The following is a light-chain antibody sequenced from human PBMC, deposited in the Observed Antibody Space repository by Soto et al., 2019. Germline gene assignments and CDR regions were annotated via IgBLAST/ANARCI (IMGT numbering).Light chain of an antibody. J-gene: IGKJ1*01. Sequence: DVQMTQSPSTLSASVGDRVTITCRASQSISTWLAWYQQKPGKAPNLLIHKASSLESGVPSRFSGSGFGAEFTLTISGLQPEDAATYYCQQYDNYWTFGQGTKWIS. CDR3: QQYDNYWT. CDR2: KAS. V-gene: IGKV1-5*03. CDR1: QSISTW.